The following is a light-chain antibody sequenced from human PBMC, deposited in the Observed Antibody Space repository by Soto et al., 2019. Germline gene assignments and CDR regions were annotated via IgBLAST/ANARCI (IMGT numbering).Light chain of an antibody. CDR3: SSYTSSSTLGVL. Sequence: QSALTQPASVSGSPGQSITISCTGTSSDVGGYEYVSWYQQHPGKAPKLMIYDVNDRPLGVSNRFSGSKSGNTASLTISGLQAEDEADYYCSSYTSSSTLGVLFGGGTKVTVL. CDR2: DVN. V-gene: IGLV2-14*01. CDR1: SSDVGGYEY. J-gene: IGLJ2*01.